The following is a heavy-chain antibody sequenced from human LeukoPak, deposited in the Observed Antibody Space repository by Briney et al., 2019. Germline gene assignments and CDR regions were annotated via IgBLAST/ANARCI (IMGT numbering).Heavy chain of an antibody. V-gene: IGHV3-48*04. Sequence: GGSLRLSCAAPGFTFSSYSMNWVRQAPGKGLEWVSYISSSSSTIYYADSVKGRFTISRDNAKNSLYLQMNSLRAEDTAVYYCARYPAYYYDSSGYYDYWGQGTLVTVSS. CDR3: ARYPAYYYDSSGYYDY. CDR2: ISSSSSTI. CDR1: GFTFSSYS. J-gene: IGHJ4*02. D-gene: IGHD3-22*01.